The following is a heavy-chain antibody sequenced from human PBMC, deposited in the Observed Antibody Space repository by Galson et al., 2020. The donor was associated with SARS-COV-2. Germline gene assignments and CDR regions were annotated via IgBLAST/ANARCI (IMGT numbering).Heavy chain of an antibody. Sequence: TGGSLRLSCAASGFSFSDYSMHWVRRAPGKGLEWVAVISNDGGNKYYADSVKGRFTISRDTSNNTLSLQMNSLRAEDTAVYFCAREVLSGLYPGGAFDIWGQGTVVTVSS. J-gene: IGHJ3*02. CDR2: ISNDGGNK. V-gene: IGHV3-30-3*01. D-gene: IGHD1-26*01. CDR1: GFSFSDYS. CDR3: AREVLSGLYPGGAFDI.